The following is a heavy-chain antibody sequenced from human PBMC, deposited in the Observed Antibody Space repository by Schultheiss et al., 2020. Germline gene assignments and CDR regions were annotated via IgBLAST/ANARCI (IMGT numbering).Heavy chain of an antibody. CDR2: ISAYNGNT. D-gene: IGHD6-13*01. CDR1: GGTFSSYG. CDR3: ARNSSTWYGESSDAFDI. J-gene: IGHJ3*02. Sequence: ASVKVSCKASGGTFSSYGISWVRQAPGQGLEWMGWISAYNGNTNYAQKLQGRVTMTTDTSTSTAYMELSSLRSEDTAVYYCARNSSTWYGESSDAFDIWGQGTMVTVSS. V-gene: IGHV1-18*01.